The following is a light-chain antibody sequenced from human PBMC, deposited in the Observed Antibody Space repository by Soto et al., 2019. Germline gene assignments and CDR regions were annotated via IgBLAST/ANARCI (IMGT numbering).Light chain of an antibody. CDR1: SSDVGGYDY. Sequence: QSALAQPASVSGSPGQSITISCTGTSSDVGGYDYVSWYQLHPGKAPKLILFEVSNRPSGVSYRFSGSESGNTASLTISGLQAEDEADYFCSSYSISTAYLFGTGTKVTVL. V-gene: IGLV2-14*01. J-gene: IGLJ1*01. CDR3: SSYSISTAYL. CDR2: EVS.